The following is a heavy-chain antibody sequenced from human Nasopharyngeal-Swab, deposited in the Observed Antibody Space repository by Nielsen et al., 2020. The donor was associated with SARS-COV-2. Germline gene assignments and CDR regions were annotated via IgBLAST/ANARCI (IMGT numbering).Heavy chain of an antibody. V-gene: IGHV3-30-3*01. D-gene: IGHD2-2*02. Sequence: WIRQPPGKGLEWVAVISYDGSNAYYADSVKGRFTISRDNSENTLYLQVNSLRTEDTAVYYCARDSRRYCSSTSCYMGNWFDPWGQGTLVTRLL. J-gene: IGHJ5*02. CDR2: ISYDGSNA. CDR3: ARDSRRYCSSTSCYMGNWFDP.